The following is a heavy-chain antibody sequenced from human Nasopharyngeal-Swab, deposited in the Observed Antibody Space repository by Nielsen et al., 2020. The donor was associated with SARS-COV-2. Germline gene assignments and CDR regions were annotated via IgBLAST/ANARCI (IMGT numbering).Heavy chain of an antibody. D-gene: IGHD3-22*01. V-gene: IGHV2-70*11. Sequence: SGLTLVKPTQTLTLTCTFSGFSLRPSGMCVSWIRQPPGKALEWLARIDWDDDKYYSTSLKTRLTISKDTSKNQVVLTMTNMDPVDTATYYCARGYYYDSSGYFDYWGQGTLVTVSS. CDR2: IDWDDDK. CDR3: ARGYYYDSSGYFDY. J-gene: IGHJ4*02. CDR1: GFSLRPSGMC.